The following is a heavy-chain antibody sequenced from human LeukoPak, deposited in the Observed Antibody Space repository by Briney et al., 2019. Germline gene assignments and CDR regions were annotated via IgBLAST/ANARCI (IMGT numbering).Heavy chain of an antibody. Sequence: GGSLRLSCAGSGITFSTYWMHWVRQAPGKGLVWVSRINSEGSTISYADSVKGRFTISRDNAKNTLFLQMNSLRAEDTAVYYCARISSDSTSYYDHWGQGTLVTVSS. J-gene: IGHJ4*02. D-gene: IGHD3-22*01. CDR3: ARISSDSTSYYDH. CDR2: INSEGSTI. CDR1: GITFSTYW. V-gene: IGHV3-74*01.